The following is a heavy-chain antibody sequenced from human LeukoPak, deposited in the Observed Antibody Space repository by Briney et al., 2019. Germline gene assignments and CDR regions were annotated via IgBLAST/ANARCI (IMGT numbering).Heavy chain of an antibody. Sequence: PSETLSLTCAVYGGSFSGYYWCWIRQPPGKGLEWIGEINHSGSTNYNPSLKSRVTISVDTSKNQFSLKLSSVTAADTAVYYCARQGEYYDYVWGSYRVYYFDYWGQGTLVTVSS. CDR3: ARQGEYYDYVWGSYRVYYFDY. J-gene: IGHJ4*02. D-gene: IGHD3-16*02. V-gene: IGHV4-34*01. CDR1: GGSFSGYY. CDR2: INHSGST.